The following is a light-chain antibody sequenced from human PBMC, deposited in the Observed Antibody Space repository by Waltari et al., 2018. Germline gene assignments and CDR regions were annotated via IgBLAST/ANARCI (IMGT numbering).Light chain of an antibody. J-gene: IGKJ2*03. CDR1: QTLSSH. CDR2: DAS. Sequence: EIVLTQSPATLSLSPGDRANLSCRASQTLSSHVSWYQQRPGQAPRLFIYDASKRATGIPARFSGSGSGADFTLTISDLEPEDSAVYYCQQRASWPPRYSFGQGTKLEIK. CDR3: QQRASWPPRYS. V-gene: IGKV3-11*01.